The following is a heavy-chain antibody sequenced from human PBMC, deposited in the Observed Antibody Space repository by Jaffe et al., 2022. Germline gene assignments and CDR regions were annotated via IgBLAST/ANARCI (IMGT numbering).Heavy chain of an antibody. CDR3: ARVPVIAARPYYYYYYMDV. CDR2: IIPIFGTA. V-gene: IGHV1-69*01. CDR1: GGTFSSYA. D-gene: IGHD6-6*01. J-gene: IGHJ6*03. Sequence: QVQLVQSGAEVKKPGSSVKVSCKASGGTFSSYAISWVRQAPGQGLEWMGGIIPIFGTANYAQKFQGRVTITADESTSTAYMELSSLRSEDTAVYYCARVPVIAARPYYYYYYMDVWGKGTTVTVSS.